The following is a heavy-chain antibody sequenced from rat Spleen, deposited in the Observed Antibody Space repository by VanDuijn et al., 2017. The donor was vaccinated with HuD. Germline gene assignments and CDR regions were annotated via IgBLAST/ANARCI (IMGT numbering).Heavy chain of an antibody. CDR1: GFTFDDYG. Sequence: EVKLVESGGALVQPGRSLKLSCAASGFTFDDYGMAWVRQAPGKGLEWVASITNTGGSTYYPDSVKGRFTISRDNEKSTLYLQMNSLRSEDTATYYCTREEPYYGYDRNYWGQGVIVTVSS. J-gene: IGHJ2*01. V-gene: IGHV5-31*01. CDR3: TREEPYYGYDRNY. D-gene: IGHD1-7*01. CDR2: ITNTGGST.